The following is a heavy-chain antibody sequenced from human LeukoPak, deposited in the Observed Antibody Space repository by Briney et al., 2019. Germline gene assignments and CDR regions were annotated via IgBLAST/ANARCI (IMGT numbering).Heavy chain of an antibody. V-gene: IGHV4-59*08. J-gene: IGHJ6*02. CDR2: IYYSGST. D-gene: IGHD3-22*01. CDR3: ARQGTSGSYLTGLDV. Sequence: SETLSLTCTVSGASISSYYWSWIRQPPGKGLEWIGYIYYSGSTTYNPSLSSRLTISVDTSKNQFSLELRSVTAADTAVYYCARQGTSGSYLTGLDVWGQGTTVTVSS. CDR1: GASISSYY.